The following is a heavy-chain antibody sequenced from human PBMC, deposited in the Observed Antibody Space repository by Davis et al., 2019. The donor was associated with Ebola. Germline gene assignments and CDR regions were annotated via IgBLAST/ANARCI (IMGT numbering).Heavy chain of an antibody. CDR3: ARYDSSGYADFDY. D-gene: IGHD3-22*01. Sequence: AASVKVSCKASGYNFMNYDIAWVRQATGQGLEWMGWMNPNSGNTGYAQKFQGRVIMTRNTSINTAYMEVSSLTSEDTAVYYCARYDSSGYADFDYWGQGTLVTVSS. V-gene: IGHV1-8*01. CDR2: MNPNSGNT. J-gene: IGHJ4*02. CDR1: GYNFMNYD.